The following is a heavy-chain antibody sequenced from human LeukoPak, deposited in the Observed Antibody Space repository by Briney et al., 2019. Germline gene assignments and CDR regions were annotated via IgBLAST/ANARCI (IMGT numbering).Heavy chain of an antibody. CDR2: INAYNGNT. J-gene: IGHJ4*02. Sequence: ASVKVSCKASGYTFTSYGISWVRQAPGQGLEWMGWINAYNGNTNYAQKLQGRVTTTADTSTSTAYMELRSLRSDDTAVYYCARARIGDSSGYYGWGQGTLVTVSS. CDR3: ARARIGDSSGYYG. D-gene: IGHD3-22*01. CDR1: GYTFTSYG. V-gene: IGHV1-18*01.